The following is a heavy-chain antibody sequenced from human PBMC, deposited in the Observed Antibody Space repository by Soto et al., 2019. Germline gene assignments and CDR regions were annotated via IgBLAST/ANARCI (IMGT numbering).Heavy chain of an antibody. CDR3: TSRPTPHNWNSYYYYYMDV. V-gene: IGHV3-73*01. D-gene: IGHD1-7*01. CDR2: IRSKANSYAT. J-gene: IGHJ6*03. Sequence: EVQLVESGGGLVQPGGSLKLSCAASGFTFSGSAMHWVRQASGKGLEWVGRIRSKANSYATAYAASVKGRFTISRDDSKNTAYLQMNSLKTEDTAVYYCTSRPTPHNWNSYYYYYMDVWGKGTTVTVSS. CDR1: GFTFSGSA.